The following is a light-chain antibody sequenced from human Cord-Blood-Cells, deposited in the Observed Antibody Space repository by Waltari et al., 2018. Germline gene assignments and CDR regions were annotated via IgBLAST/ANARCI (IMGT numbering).Light chain of an antibody. CDR1: SSDVGGYNY. CDR3: SSYTSSSTYV. J-gene: IGLJ1*01. Sequence: QSALTQPASVSGSPGQSITISCTGTSSDVGGYNYVSWSQQHPGKAPKLMIYDVSKRPSGVSNRFSGSKSGNTASLTISGLQAEDEADYYCSSYTSSSTYVFRTGTKVTVL. CDR2: DVS. V-gene: IGLV2-14*01.